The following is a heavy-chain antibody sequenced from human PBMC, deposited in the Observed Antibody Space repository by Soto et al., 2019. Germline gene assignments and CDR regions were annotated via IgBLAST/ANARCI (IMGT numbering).Heavy chain of an antibody. CDR2: IIPIFGTA. J-gene: IGHJ6*02. V-gene: IGHV1-69*06. CDR3: ARALGCGGDCSHLIYYYSDGMDV. CDR1: GGTFSSYA. D-gene: IGHD2-21*02. Sequence: QVQLVQSGAEVKKPGSSVKVSCKASGGTFSSYAISWVRQAPGQGLEWMGGIIPIFGTANYAQQFQGRVTIIADKTTSTAYMELRSLRSEETAVYYCARALGCGGDCSHLIYYYSDGMDVWRQGTTVTVSS.